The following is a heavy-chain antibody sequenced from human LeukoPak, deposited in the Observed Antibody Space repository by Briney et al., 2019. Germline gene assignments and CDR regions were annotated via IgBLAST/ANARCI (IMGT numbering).Heavy chain of an antibody. V-gene: IGHV3-21*01. J-gene: IGHJ4*02. D-gene: IGHD6-13*01. CDR2: ISSSSSYI. CDR3: AREPGIAAAGTSLDFAD. CDR1: GFTFSSYA. Sequence: GGSLRLSCAASGFTFSSYAMSWVRQPPGKGLEWVSSISSSSSYIYYADSVKGRFTISRDNAKNSLYLQMNSLRAEDTAVYYCAREPGIAAAGTSLDFADWGQGTLVTVSS.